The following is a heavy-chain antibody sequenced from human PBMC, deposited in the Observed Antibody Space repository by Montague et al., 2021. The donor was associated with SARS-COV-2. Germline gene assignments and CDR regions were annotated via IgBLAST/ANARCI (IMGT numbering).Heavy chain of an antibody. CDR1: GGTISTDNLYWY. V-gene: IGHV4-39*01. CDR3: VRHVSNLRAAVDYFDY. D-gene: IGHD5/OR15-5a*01. J-gene: IGHJ4*02. CDR2: IFHNEDT. Sequence: SETLSLTCLVSGGTISTDNLYWYWAWLRQPPGKGLEWIGSIFHNEDTYYNPSLNTRVTISINTPRNPLSLCLTSVTAPDTAVYYCVRHVSNLRAAVDYFDYWGQGPPVTVSS.